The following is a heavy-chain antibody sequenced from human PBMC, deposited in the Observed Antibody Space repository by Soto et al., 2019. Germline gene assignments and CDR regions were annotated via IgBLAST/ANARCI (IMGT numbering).Heavy chain of an antibody. J-gene: IGHJ4*02. Sequence: QVQLVESGGGVVQPGRSLRLSCAASGFTISSYAMYWVRRAPGKGLEWMAVMSYDGSNKYYADSVKGRFTISRDNSKNTLYLQMNSLRPEDTALYYCARDGGAYWGQGTLVIVSS. CDR1: GFTISSYA. CDR2: MSYDGSNK. CDR3: ARDGGAY. D-gene: IGHD3-16*01. V-gene: IGHV3-30-3*01.